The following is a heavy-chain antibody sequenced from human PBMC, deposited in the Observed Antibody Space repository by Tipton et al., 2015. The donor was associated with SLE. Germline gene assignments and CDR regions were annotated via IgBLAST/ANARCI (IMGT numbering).Heavy chain of an antibody. V-gene: IGHV3-30*04. D-gene: IGHD3-10*01. CDR3: ASSLLLWFGPDGLGVEGLSLDY. CDR1: GFTFSIYA. Sequence: SLRLSCAASGFTFSIYAMHWVRQAPGKGLEWVAVISYDGNNRYYADSVKGRFTISRDNSKNTLYLQMNSLRAEDTAVYYCASSLLLWFGPDGLGVEGLSLDYWGQGTLVTVSS. CDR2: ISYDGNNR. J-gene: IGHJ4*02.